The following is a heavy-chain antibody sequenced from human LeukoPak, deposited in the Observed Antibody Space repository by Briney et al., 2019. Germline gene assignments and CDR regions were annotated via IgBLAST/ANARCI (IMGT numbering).Heavy chain of an antibody. CDR2: IIPIFGIA. V-gene: IGHV1-69*04. D-gene: IGHD5-12*01. J-gene: IGHJ4*02. Sequence: GASVKVSCTASGGTFSIYAISWVRQAPGQGLEWMGRIIPIFGIANYAQKFQGRVTITADKSTSTAYMELSSLRSEDTAVYYCARELYSGYEYYFDYWGQGTLVTVSS. CDR3: ARELYSGYEYYFDY. CDR1: GGTFSIYA.